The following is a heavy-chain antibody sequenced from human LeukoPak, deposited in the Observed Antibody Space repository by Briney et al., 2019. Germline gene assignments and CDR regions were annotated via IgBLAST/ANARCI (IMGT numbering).Heavy chain of an antibody. D-gene: IGHD2/OR15-2a*01. Sequence: ASVKVSCKASGYTFTSYGISWVRQAPGQGLEWMGWISAYNGNTNYAQKLQGRVTMTTDTSTSTAYMELRSLRSDDTAVYYCARDRRGYYYYYGMDVWGQGTTVTVSS. CDR1: GYTFTSYG. V-gene: IGHV1-18*01. CDR2: ISAYNGNT. J-gene: IGHJ6*02. CDR3: ARDRRGYYYYYGMDV.